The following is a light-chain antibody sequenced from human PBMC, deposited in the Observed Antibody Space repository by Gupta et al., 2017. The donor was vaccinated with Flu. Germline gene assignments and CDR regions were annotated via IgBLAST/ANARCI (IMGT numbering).Light chain of an antibody. J-gene: IGKJ2*01. CDR3: QQEYKLHPKYT. V-gene: IGKV1-33*01. CDR1: QDISNY. CDR2: DAS. Sequence: DIQMTQSPSSLSASVGDRVTITCQASQDISNYLNWYQKKPGKAPKLLIYDASNLETGVPSRFSGSGDGTDFTFTIISRQPEDIAPYYCQQEYKLHPKYTFGQGTKMEIK.